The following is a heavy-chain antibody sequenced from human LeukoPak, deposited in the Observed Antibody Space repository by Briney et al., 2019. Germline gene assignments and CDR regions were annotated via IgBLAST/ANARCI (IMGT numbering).Heavy chain of an antibody. J-gene: IGHJ5*01. D-gene: IGHD6-19*01. CDR2: ISAYNGNT. V-gene: IGHV1-18*01. CDR1: GYTFTSYG. Sequence: ASVKVSCTASGYTFTSYGISWVRQAPGQGLEWMGWISAYNGNTNYAQKLQGRVTMTTDTSTSTAYMELSSLRSDDTAVYYCARVWYSNGWYDGWFDPWGQGTLVTVSS. CDR3: ARVWYSNGWYDGWFDP.